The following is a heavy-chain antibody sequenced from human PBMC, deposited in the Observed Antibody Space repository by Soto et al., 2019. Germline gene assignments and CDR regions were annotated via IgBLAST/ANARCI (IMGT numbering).Heavy chain of an antibody. D-gene: IGHD3-22*01. CDR1: GDTFSSYA. J-gene: IGHJ4*02. Sequence: QVQLVQSGAEVKKPGSSVKDSCKASGDTFSSYAINWVRQAPGQGLEWMGGIIPMFGTANYAQKFKGRVTSTAGESTSTVYMELSSLSSEDTAVYYCARVGQAHYYDSSGYYSPLDYWGQGTLVTVSS. CDR3: ARVGQAHYYDSSGYYSPLDY. CDR2: IIPMFGTA. V-gene: IGHV1-69*01.